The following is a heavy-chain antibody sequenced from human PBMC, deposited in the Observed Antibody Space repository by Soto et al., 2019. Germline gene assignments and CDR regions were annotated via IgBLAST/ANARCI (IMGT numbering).Heavy chain of an antibody. Sequence: VQLVESGGGVVQPGRSLRLSCAASGFTFSNYAMHWVRQAPGKGLEWVTVISSDGNNKYYADSVKGRFTISRDNSKNTLYLQVISLRAEDTAVYYCARERRGGNSGYYLDYWGQGTLVTVSS. J-gene: IGHJ4*02. CDR2: ISSDGNNK. CDR3: ARERRGGNSGYYLDY. CDR1: GFTFSNYA. V-gene: IGHV3-30-3*01. D-gene: IGHD2-21*02.